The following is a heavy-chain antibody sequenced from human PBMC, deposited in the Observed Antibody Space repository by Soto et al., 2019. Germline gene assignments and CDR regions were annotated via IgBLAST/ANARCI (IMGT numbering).Heavy chain of an antibody. Sequence: GGSLRLSCAASGFTFTTYWMSWVRQAPGKGLEWVANIKPDGSQKWYVDSVRGRFTISRDNAKNSLYLQMSSLRAEDTAIYYCARGDYYDTNGPFSDAFDVWGQGTMVTVSS. CDR3: ARGDYYDTNGPFSDAFDV. D-gene: IGHD3-22*01. V-gene: IGHV3-7*04. CDR1: GFTFTTYW. J-gene: IGHJ3*01. CDR2: IKPDGSQK.